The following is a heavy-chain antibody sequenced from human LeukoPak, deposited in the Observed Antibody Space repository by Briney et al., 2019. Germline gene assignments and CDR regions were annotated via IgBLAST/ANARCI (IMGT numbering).Heavy chain of an antibody. CDR1: AASFSSHY. CDR2: ISYIGST. Sequence: SETLSLTCAVSAASFSSHYWTWIRQSPGKGLEWIGYISYIGSTNYNPSLRSRVTISIDTSRNQFSLKLRSVTAADTAVYYCARDLVTVTKGFDIWGQGTMVSVSS. V-gene: IGHV4-59*11. CDR3: ARDLVTVTKGFDI. J-gene: IGHJ3*02. D-gene: IGHD4-17*01.